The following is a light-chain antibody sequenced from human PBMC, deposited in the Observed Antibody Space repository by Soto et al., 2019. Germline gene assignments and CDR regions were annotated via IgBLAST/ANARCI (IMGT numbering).Light chain of an antibody. CDR3: QQYGSPPLT. CDR1: QSVSYSY. CDR2: GAS. V-gene: IGKV3-20*01. Sequence: EIVLTQSPDTLSLSPGERATLSCRASQSVSYSYLAWYQQKPGQAPRLLIYGASGRATGIPDRFSGGESGTDFTLTISRLEPEDFAVYYCQQYGSPPLTFGPGTKVDIK. J-gene: IGKJ3*01.